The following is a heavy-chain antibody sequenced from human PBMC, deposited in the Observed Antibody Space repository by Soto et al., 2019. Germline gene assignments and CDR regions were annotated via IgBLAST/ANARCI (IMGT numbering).Heavy chain of an antibody. V-gene: IGHV5-10-1*01. J-gene: IGHJ6*04. CDR3: ARLEGGPTVFVAPYGLDV. CDR1: GYNFATYC. Sequence: HGESLKISCKGSGYNFATYCIAWLRQLPGKGLELMGRIDPSDAYTNYSPSFQNLVTISVDKSINTAYLQWSSLKASDAAKYYCARLEGGPTVFVAPYGLDVGGKGTTVTVPS. D-gene: IGHD3-3*01. CDR2: IDPSDAYT.